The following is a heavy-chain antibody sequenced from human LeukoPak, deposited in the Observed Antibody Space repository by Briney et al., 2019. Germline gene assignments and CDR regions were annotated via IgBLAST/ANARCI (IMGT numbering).Heavy chain of an antibody. V-gene: IGHV3-23*01. CDR3: AKDLVWSGYGY. D-gene: IGHD3-3*01. J-gene: IGHJ4*02. CDR2: ISGSGGST. CDR1: GFTFSSYA. Sequence: GGSLRLSCAASGFTFSSYAMSWVRQAPGRGLEWVSAISGSGGSTYYADSVKGRFTISRDNSKNTLYLQMNSLRAEDTAVYYCAKDLVWSGYGYWGQGTLVTVSS.